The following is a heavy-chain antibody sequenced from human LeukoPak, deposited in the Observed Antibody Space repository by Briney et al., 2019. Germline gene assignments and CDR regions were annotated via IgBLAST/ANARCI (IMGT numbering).Heavy chain of an antibody. CDR3: ARDPRKRQQWLTRTPPG. V-gene: IGHV3-7*01. D-gene: IGHD6-19*01. CDR2: IRQDGSEE. Sequence: GGSLRLSCAASGFTFSTYWMSWVRQAPGKGLEWVANIRQDGSEEYYVDSVKGRFTISRDNAKNSLYLQMNSLRAEDTAVYYCARDPRKRQQWLTRTPPGWGQGTLVTVSS. CDR1: GFTFSTYW. J-gene: IGHJ4*02.